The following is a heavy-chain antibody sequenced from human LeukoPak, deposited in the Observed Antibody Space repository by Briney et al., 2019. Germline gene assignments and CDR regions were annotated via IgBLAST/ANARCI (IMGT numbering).Heavy chain of an antibody. CDR1: GFNFGIYG. V-gene: IGHV3-33*01. CDR2: MWDDGTNE. J-gene: IGHJ4*02. Sequence: GGSLRLSCTASGFNFGIYGMHWVRQAPGKGLEWVAVMWDDGTNEYYVESVKGRFTISRDNGKRTLYLQMNSLRVEDTAVYYCAREAPICRNADCRTGFDYWGQGTLVAVSS. CDR3: AREAPICRNADCRTGFDY. D-gene: IGHD1-1*01.